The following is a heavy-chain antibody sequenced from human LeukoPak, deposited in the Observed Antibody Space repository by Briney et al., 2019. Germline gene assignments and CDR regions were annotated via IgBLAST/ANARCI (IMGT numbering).Heavy chain of an antibody. Sequence: PSETLSLTCTVSGGSISSYQWSWIRQPPGKGLEWIGYISYSGFTNYNPSLKSRVTISLDTSKNQFSLKLTSMTAADTAVYYCAGHHPRNTVDFWGQGTLVTVSS. J-gene: IGHJ4*02. CDR3: AGHHPRNTVDF. CDR2: ISYSGFT. CDR1: GGSISSYQ. D-gene: IGHD2/OR15-2a*01. V-gene: IGHV4-59*08.